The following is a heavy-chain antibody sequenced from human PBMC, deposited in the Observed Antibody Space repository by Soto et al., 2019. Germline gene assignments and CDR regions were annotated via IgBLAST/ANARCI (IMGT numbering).Heavy chain of an antibody. CDR1: GYTFTSYY. Sequence: ASVKVSCKASGYTFTSYYMRWVRQAPRQGLEWMGIINPSGGSTSYAQKFQGRVTMTRDTSTSTVYMELSSLRSEDTAVYYCAREGAAAGTVGGYFQHWGQGTLVTVSS. J-gene: IGHJ1*01. CDR3: AREGAAAGTVGGYFQH. CDR2: INPSGGST. D-gene: IGHD6-13*01. V-gene: IGHV1-46*03.